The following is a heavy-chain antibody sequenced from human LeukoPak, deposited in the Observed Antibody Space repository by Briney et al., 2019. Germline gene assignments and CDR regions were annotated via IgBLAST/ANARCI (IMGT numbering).Heavy chain of an antibody. Sequence: PGRSLRLSCAASGFTFSSYAMSWVRQAPGKGLEWVSAISGSGGSTYYADTVKGRFTISRDNSKNTLYLQMNSLRAEDTAVYYCAKGVWVTFEYQAFGFDYWGQGTLVTVSS. V-gene: IGHV3-23*01. D-gene: IGHD2-2*01. CDR3: AKGVWVTFEYQAFGFDY. CDR2: ISGSGGST. J-gene: IGHJ4*02. CDR1: GFTFSSYA.